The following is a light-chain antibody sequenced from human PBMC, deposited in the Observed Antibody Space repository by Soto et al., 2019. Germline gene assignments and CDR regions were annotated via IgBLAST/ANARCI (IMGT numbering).Light chain of an antibody. V-gene: IGKV3-15*01. CDR1: QSINRK. Sequence: EIVMTQSPVTLSVSPGERATLSCRASQSINRKVAWYQQRPGQAPRLLISDASIRATGIPARFSGSGSGTEFTLTISSLQSEDFAVYYCKQYDSWSQFTFGGGNKVEIK. CDR2: DAS. J-gene: IGKJ4*02. CDR3: KQYDSWSQFT.